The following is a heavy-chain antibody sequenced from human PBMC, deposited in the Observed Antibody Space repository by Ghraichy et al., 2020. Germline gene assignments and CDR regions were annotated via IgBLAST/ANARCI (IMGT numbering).Heavy chain of an antibody. J-gene: IGHJ6*02. D-gene: IGHD1-26*01. CDR3: ARDWNSIVYYYYGMDV. V-gene: IGHV3-30*04. CDR1: GFTFSSYA. CDR2: ISYDGSNK. Sequence: GESLRLSCAASGFTFSSYAMHWVRQAPGKGLEWVAVISYDGSNKYYADSVKGRFTISRDNSKNTLYLQMNSLRAEDTAVYYCARDWNSIVYYYYGMDVWGQGTTVTVSS.